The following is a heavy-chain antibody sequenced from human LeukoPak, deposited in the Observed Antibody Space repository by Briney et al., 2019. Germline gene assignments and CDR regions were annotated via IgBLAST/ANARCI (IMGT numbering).Heavy chain of an antibody. J-gene: IGHJ4*02. Sequence: GGSLRHSCAASGFTFSSYAMSWVRQAPGKGLESVSAISGSGGSTYYADSVKGRFTISRDNSKNTLYLQMNSLRAEDTAVYYCAKSPMAVARGYFDYWVQGTLVTVSS. CDR2: ISGSGGST. CDR3: AKSPMAVARGYFDY. V-gene: IGHV3-23*01. D-gene: IGHD6-19*01. CDR1: GFTFSSYA.